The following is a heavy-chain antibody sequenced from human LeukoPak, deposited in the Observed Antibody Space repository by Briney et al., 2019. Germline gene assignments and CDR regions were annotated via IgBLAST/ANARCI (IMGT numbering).Heavy chain of an antibody. J-gene: IGHJ4*02. CDR2: INHSGST. Sequence: PSETLSLTCAVYGGSFSGYYWSWIRQPPGKGLEWIGEINHSGSTNYNPSLKSRVTISVDKSKNQFSLRLNSVTAADTAMYYCAKSGGYGLIDYWGQGTLVTVSS. CDR1: GGSFSGYY. V-gene: IGHV4-34*01. CDR3: AKSGGYGLIDY. D-gene: IGHD1-26*01.